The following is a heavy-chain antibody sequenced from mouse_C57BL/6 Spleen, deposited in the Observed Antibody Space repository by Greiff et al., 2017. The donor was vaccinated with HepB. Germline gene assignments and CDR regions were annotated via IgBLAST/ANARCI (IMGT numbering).Heavy chain of an antibody. CDR1: GYAFSSSW. CDR3: ARGPTVGATNYFDY. J-gene: IGHJ2*01. Sequence: QVHVKQSGPELVKPGASVKISCKASGYAFSSSWMNWVKQRPGKGLEWIGRNYPGDGDTNYNGKFKGKATLTADKSSSTAYMQLSSLTSEDSAVYFCARGPTVGATNYFDYWGQGTTLTVSS. D-gene: IGHD1-1*01. V-gene: IGHV1-82*01. CDR2: NYPGDGDT.